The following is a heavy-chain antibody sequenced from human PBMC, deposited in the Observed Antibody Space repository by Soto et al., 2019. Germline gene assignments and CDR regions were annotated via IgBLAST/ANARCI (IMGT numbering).Heavy chain of an antibody. J-gene: IGHJ5*02. Sequence: EVKLLESGGGLVQPGGSLRLSCVASGFTYSSYAMSWVRQAPGKGLEWVSTITGGADNTHYADSVKGRFTISRDNSKNTLSLQMDSLRVEDTAVYHCAKGRIAVAAQYNWFDPWGQGTLVTVSS. V-gene: IGHV3-23*01. CDR1: GFTYSSYA. D-gene: IGHD6-19*01. CDR2: ITGGADNT. CDR3: AKGRIAVAAQYNWFDP.